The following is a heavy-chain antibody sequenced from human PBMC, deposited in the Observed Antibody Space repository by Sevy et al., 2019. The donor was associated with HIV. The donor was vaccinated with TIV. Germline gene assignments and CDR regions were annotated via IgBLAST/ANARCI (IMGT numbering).Heavy chain of an antibody. V-gene: IGHV4-39*01. Sequence: SETLSLTCTVSGGSISSSSYYWGWIRQPPGKGLEWIGSIYYSGSTYYNPSLKGRVTISVDTSKNQFSLKLSSVTAADTAVYYCAAMGNDYGDYQGGAFDIWGQGTMVTVSS. CDR3: AAMGNDYGDYQGGAFDI. CDR2: IYYSGST. CDR1: GGSISSSSYY. D-gene: IGHD4-17*01. J-gene: IGHJ3*02.